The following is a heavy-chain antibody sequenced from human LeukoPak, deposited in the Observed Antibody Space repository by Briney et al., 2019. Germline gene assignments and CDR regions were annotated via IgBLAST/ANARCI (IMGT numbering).Heavy chain of an antibody. CDR2: INHSGST. D-gene: IGHD5-12*01. Sequence: SETLSLTCAVYGGSFSGYYWSWIRQPPGKGLEWIGEINHSGSTNYNPSLKSRVTISVDTSKNQFSLKLSSVTAADTAAYYCAGGYSGYVGYWGQGTLLTVSS. J-gene: IGHJ4*02. CDR3: AGGYSGYVGY. V-gene: IGHV4-34*01. CDR1: GGSFSGYY.